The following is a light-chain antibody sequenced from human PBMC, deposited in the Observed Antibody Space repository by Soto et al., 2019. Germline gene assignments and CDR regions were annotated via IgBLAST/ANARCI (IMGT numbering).Light chain of an antibody. J-gene: IGLJ7*01. CDR2: DVS. V-gene: IGLV2-11*01. Sequence: QYALTQPRSVSGSPGQSITVACTGTSSDIGAYNFVSWYQQHPGKAPKLMIYDVSERPSDVPDRFSGSKSGNTASLTISGLQAEDEADYYCCSYAGSYTVFGGGTQLTVL. CDR1: SSDIGAYNF. CDR3: CSYAGSYTV.